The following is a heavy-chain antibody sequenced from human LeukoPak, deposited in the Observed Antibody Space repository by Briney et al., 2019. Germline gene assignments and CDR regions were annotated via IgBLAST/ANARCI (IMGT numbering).Heavy chain of an antibody. Sequence: PGGSLRLSCAASGFTFSSYSMNWVRQAPGKGLEWASSISSSSSYIYYADSVKGRFTISRDNAKNSLYLQMNSLRAEDTAVYYCAKGLRSCSGGSCYTTRNYFDYWGPGTLVTVSS. D-gene: IGHD2-15*01. CDR2: ISSSSSYI. J-gene: IGHJ4*02. CDR3: AKGLRSCSGGSCYTTRNYFDY. CDR1: GFTFSSYS. V-gene: IGHV3-21*01.